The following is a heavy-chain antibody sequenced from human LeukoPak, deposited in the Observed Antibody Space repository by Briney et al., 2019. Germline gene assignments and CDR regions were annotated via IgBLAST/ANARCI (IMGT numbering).Heavy chain of an antibody. J-gene: IGHJ2*01. Sequence: PSETLSLTCAVSGGSITSGYSSWNWIRQPPGKGLEWIGYIYHSGFTDYNPSLRSRLTIAVDTSRNQFSLKLTSATAADTAMYYCARDQPCSRFDGGCDQWYFDLWGRGALVTVSS. V-gene: IGHV4-61*01. CDR1: GGSITSGYSS. CDR3: ARDQPCSRFDGGCDQWYFDL. D-gene: IGHD5-12*01. CDR2: IYHSGFT.